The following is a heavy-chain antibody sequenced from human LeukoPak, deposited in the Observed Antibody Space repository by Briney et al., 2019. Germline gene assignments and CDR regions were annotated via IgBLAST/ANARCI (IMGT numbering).Heavy chain of an antibody. J-gene: IGHJ4*02. D-gene: IGHD4-17*01. CDR3: AKDLNYGDLLDY. Sequence: GGSLRLSCAASGFTFDDYAMHWVRQAPGKGLEWVSGISWSSGSTAYADSVKGRFTISRDNANNSLSLLMNSLRVEDTAVYYCAKDLNYGDLLDYWGQGTLVTVSS. V-gene: IGHV3-9*01. CDR2: ISWSSGST. CDR1: GFTFDDYA.